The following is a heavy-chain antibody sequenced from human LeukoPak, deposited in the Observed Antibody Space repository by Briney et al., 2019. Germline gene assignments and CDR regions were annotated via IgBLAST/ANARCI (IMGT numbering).Heavy chain of an antibody. Sequence: GASVSVSCKASGYTFTVYYIHWVRQAPGQGLEWMGMIYPRDGSTSYAQKFQGRVTVTRDTSTSTVHMELSGLRSEDTAVYYCARDQEAFDYWGRGTLVTVSS. CDR1: GYTFTVYY. CDR2: IYPRDGST. CDR3: ARDQEAFDY. V-gene: IGHV1-46*01. J-gene: IGHJ4*02.